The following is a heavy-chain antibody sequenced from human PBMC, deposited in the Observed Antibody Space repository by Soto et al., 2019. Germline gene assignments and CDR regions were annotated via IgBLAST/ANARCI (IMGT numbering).Heavy chain of an antibody. CDR3: ARRTYDSSGTNWFDP. CDR2: IIPIFGTA. D-gene: IGHD3-22*01. V-gene: IGHV1-69*13. CDR1: GGTFSSYA. J-gene: IGHJ5*02. Sequence: ASVKVSCKASGGTFSSYAISWVRQAPGQGLEWMGGIIPIFGTANYAQKFQGRVTITADESTSTAYMELSSLRSEDTAVYYCARRTYDSSGTNWFDPWGQGILVTVSS.